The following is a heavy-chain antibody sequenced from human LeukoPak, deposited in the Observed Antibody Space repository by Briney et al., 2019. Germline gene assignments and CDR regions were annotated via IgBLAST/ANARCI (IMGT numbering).Heavy chain of an antibody. Sequence: GASVKVSCKASGYTLTSYDINWVRQATGQGLEWMGWMNPNSGNTGYAQKFQGRVTITRNTSISTAYMELSSLRSEDTAVYYCARGTSPIYYYYYYMDVWGKGTTVTVSS. CDR3: ARGTSPIYYYYYYMDV. CDR2: MNPNSGNT. D-gene: IGHD2-2*01. CDR1: GYTLTSYD. V-gene: IGHV1-8*03. J-gene: IGHJ6*03.